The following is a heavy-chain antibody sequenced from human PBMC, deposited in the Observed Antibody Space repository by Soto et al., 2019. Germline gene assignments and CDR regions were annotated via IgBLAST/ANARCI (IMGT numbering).Heavy chain of an antibody. CDR2: IYYSGST. D-gene: IGHD3-9*01. V-gene: IGHV4-59*01. CDR1: GGSISSYY. Sequence: SETLSLTCAVSGGSISSYYWSWIRQPPGKGLEWIGYIYYSGSTNYNPSLKSRVTISVDTSKNQFSLKLSSVTAADTAVYYCARDRRYFAFPAGYYYYGMDVWGQATTVTV. J-gene: IGHJ6*02. CDR3: ARDRRYFAFPAGYYYYGMDV.